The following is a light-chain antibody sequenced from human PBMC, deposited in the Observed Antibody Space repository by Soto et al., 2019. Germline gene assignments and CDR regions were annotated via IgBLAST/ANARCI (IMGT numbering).Light chain of an antibody. CDR2: TND. J-gene: IGLJ1*01. V-gene: IGLV1-44*01. CDR3: AAWDVSLKGHV. Sequence: QSVLTQPPSASGTPGQRFTLSCSGSSSNIGRNTVHWYQQLPGTAPNVLIYTNDKRPSGVPDRFSGSKSDPSASQAISGLQSGDEADYYCAAWDVSLKGHVSGTGTKVTVL. CDR1: SSNIGRNT.